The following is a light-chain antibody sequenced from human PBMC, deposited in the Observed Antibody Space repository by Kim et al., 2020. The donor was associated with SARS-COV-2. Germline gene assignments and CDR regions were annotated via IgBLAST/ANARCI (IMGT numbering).Light chain of an antibody. Sequence: PGERATLSCRASQSVSSNLAWYQQKPGQAPRLLIYGASTRATGIPARFSGSGSGTEFTLTISSLQSEDFAVYYCQQYNNWPPLTFGGGTKVEIK. CDR3: QQYNNWPPLT. CDR2: GAS. CDR1: QSVSSN. V-gene: IGKV3-15*01. J-gene: IGKJ4*01.